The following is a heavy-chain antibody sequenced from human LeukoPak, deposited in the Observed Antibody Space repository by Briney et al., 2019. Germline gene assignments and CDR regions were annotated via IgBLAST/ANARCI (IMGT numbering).Heavy chain of an antibody. Sequence: ASVKVSCKASGYTFTSYAMNWVRQAPGQGLEWMGWINTNTGNPTYAQGFTGRFVFSLDTSVSTAYLQISSLKAEDTAVYYCARVVCSGGSCYVDYWGQGTLVTVSS. J-gene: IGHJ4*02. CDR2: INTNTGNP. D-gene: IGHD2-15*01. CDR1: GYTFTSYA. V-gene: IGHV7-4-1*02. CDR3: ARVVCSGGSCYVDY.